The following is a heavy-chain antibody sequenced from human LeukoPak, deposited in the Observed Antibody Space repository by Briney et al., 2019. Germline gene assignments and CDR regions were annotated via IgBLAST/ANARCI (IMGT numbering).Heavy chain of an antibody. CDR2: ISYDGSNK. D-gene: IGHD6-19*01. V-gene: IGHV3-30*04. CDR1: GFTFSSYA. J-gene: IGHJ6*02. CDR3: ARDPDISSGWFYYYYYGMDV. Sequence: GGSLRLSCAASGFTFSSYAMHWVRQAPGKGLEWVAVISYDGSNKYYADSVKGRFTISRDNSKNTLYLQMNSLRAEDTAVCYCARDPDISSGWFYYYYYGMDVWGQGTTVTVSS.